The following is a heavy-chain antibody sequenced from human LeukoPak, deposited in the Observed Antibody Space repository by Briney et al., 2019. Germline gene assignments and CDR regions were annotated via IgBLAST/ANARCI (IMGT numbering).Heavy chain of an antibody. CDR2: IYHSGST. CDR1: GGSISSGGYS. V-gene: IGHV4-30-2*01. CDR3: SRGRSGEYDILTGLDAFDI. Sequence: SETLSLTCAVSGGSISSGGYSWSWIRQPPGKGLEWMGYIYHSGSTYYNPSLKSRVTISVDRSKNQFSLKLSSVTAADMAVYYCSRGRSGEYDILTGLDAFDIWGQGTMVTVSS. J-gene: IGHJ3*02. D-gene: IGHD3-9*01.